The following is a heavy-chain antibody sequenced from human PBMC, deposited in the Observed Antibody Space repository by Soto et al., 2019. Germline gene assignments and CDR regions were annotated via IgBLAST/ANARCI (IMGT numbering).Heavy chain of an antibody. CDR1: GFTFSSYG. J-gene: IGHJ2*01. CDR3: ARDSNRRGYSYGWYFDL. CDR2: IWYDGSNK. Sequence: QVQLVESGGGVVQPGRSLRLSCAASGFTFSSYGMHWVRQAPGKGLEWVAVIWYDGSNKYYADSVKGRFTISRDNSKNKLYLQMNSLRAKDTAVYYCARDSNRRGYSYGWYFDLWGRGTLVTVSS. D-gene: IGHD5-18*01. V-gene: IGHV3-33*01.